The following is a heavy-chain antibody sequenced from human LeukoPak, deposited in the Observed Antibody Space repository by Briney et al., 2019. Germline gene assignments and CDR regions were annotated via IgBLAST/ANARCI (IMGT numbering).Heavy chain of an antibody. CDR3: ASQTGYYYDSSGYFFDY. J-gene: IGHJ4*02. CDR2: INHSGST. CDR1: GGSFSGYY. Sequence: PSETLSLTCAVYGGSFSGYYWSWICQPPGKGLEWIGEINHSGSTNYNPSLKSRVTISVDTSKNQFSLKLSSVTAADTAVYYCASQTGYYYDSSGYFFDYWGQGTLVTVSS. D-gene: IGHD3-22*01. V-gene: IGHV4-34*01.